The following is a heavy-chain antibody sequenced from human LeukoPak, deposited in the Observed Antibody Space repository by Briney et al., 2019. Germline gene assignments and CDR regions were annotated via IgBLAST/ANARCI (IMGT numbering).Heavy chain of an antibody. V-gene: IGHV3-23*01. J-gene: IGHJ4*02. Sequence: GGSLRPSCAASGFTFRRYAMSWVRQAPGKGLEWVSSISGSGGSTYYADSVKGRFTISRDNSKNTLYVQMNSLRGDDTAVDYCANLGVVNYGRAQLDFWGQGTLVTVSS. D-gene: IGHD2-21*01. CDR1: GFTFRRYA. CDR2: ISGSGGST. CDR3: ANLGVVNYGRAQLDF.